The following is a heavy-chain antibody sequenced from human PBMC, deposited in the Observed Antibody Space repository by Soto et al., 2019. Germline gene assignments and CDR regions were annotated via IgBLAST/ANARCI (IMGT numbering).Heavy chain of an antibody. CDR1: GGSFSGYY. Sequence: SETLSLTYAVYGGSFSGYYWSWIRQPPGKGLEWIGEINHSGGTNYNPSLKSRVTISVDTSKNQSSLKLSSVTAADTAVYYCARAASDLQWLVHPSLASDYWGQGTLVT. D-gene: IGHD6-19*01. CDR2: INHSGGT. J-gene: IGHJ4*02. V-gene: IGHV4-34*01. CDR3: ARAASDLQWLVHPSLASDY.